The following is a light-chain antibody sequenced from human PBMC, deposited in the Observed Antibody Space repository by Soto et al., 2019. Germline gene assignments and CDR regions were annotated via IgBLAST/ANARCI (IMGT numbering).Light chain of an antibody. CDR2: GAS. CDR1: QIVTGR. V-gene: IGKV3-20*01. Sequence: VLTRSPGTLSLSPGERATLSCRASQIVTGRLAWYQHKSGQAPRLLISGASSRATGIPDRFSGSGSGTDFTLTISRLEPEDFALYYCQHYYGTSPITFGQGTRLEIK. CDR3: QHYYGTSPIT. J-gene: IGKJ5*01.